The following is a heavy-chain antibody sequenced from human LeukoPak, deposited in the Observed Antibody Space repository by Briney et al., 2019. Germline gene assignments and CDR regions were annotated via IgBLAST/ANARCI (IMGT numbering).Heavy chain of an antibody. CDR2: INHSGST. Sequence: SETLSLTCTVSGGSISSYYWSWIRQPPGKGLEWIGEINHSGSTNYNPSLKSRVTISVDTSKDQFSLKLSSVTAADTAVYYCARGVKALFWGQGTMVTVSS. J-gene: IGHJ3*01. V-gene: IGHV4-34*01. D-gene: IGHD3-16*02. CDR3: ARGVKALF. CDR1: GGSISSYY.